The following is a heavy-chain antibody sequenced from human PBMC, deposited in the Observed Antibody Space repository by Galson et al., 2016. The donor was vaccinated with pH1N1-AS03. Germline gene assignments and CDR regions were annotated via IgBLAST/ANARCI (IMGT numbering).Heavy chain of an antibody. CDR1: GDSISIDY. D-gene: IGHD2-2*02. J-gene: IGHJ4*02. V-gene: IGHV4-4*07. Sequence: ETLSLTCTVSGDSISIDYWSWIRHSAGKGLEWIGRTHTSGSSNYNPSLKGRVTMSIDSSKNEISLKVTSVTAADTAVYYCSREALYSSVDCFDLWGQGTQVTVSS. CDR2: THTSGSS. CDR3: SREALYSSVDCFDL.